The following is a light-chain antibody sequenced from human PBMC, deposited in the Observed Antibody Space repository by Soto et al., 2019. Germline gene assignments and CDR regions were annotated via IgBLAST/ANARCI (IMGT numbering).Light chain of an antibody. CDR2: DAS. CDR3: QKHGGVPH. J-gene: IGKJ3*01. V-gene: IGKV1-33*01. CDR1: QDITNQ. Sequence: DIQMTQSPSSLSASVGDTVTITCQASQDITNQINWYQQRPGKAPNLLIYDASHLETGVPSRFGGSGSGKYFTPTSSRLQAEYIASYYCQKHGGVPHFGPGTKVDF.